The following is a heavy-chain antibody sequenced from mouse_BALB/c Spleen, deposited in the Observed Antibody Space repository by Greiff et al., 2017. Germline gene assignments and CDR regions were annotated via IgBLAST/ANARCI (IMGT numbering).Heavy chain of an antibody. J-gene: IGHJ4*01. CDR3: ARRRDGYYAMDY. CDR1: GYAFSSYW. Sequence: VQLVESGAELVRPGSSVKISCKASGYAFSSYWMNWVKQRPGQGLEWIGQIYPGDGDTNYNGKFKGKATLTADKSSSTAYMQLSSLTSEDSAVYFCARRRDGYYAMDYWGQGTSVTVSS. V-gene: IGHV1-80*01. D-gene: IGHD2-3*01. CDR2: IYPGDGDT.